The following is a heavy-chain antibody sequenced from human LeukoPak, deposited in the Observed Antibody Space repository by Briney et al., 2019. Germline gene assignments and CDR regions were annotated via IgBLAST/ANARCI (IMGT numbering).Heavy chain of an antibody. CDR1: GYSISSGYY. J-gene: IGHJ4*02. CDR3: ARVGITMIVGDY. Sequence: PSETLSLTCTVSGYSISSGYYWGWIRQPPGKGLEWIGSIYHSGSTYYNPSLKSRVTISVDTSKNQFSLKLSSVTAADTAVYYCARVGITMIVGDYWGQGTLVTVSS. V-gene: IGHV4-38-2*02. CDR2: IYHSGST. D-gene: IGHD3-22*01.